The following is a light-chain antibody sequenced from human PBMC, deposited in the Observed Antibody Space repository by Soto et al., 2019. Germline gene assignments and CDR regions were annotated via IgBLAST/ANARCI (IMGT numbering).Light chain of an antibody. CDR2: GAS. J-gene: IGKJ1*01. V-gene: IGKV3-20*01. CDR3: QQYGDLPPT. Sequence: EIVLTQSPDTLSLSPGERATLSCRASQSVTYDQLAWYRQTPGQAPRLLIYGASSRAAGIPDRFSGSGSGTDCTLTISRLEPEDFVVYHCQQYGDLPPTFGQGNKVDSK. CDR1: QSVTYDQ.